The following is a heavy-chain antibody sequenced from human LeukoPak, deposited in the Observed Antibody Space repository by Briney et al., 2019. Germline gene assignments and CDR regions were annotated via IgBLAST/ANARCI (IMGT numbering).Heavy chain of an antibody. Sequence: GGSLILSCAASGFTFSSYGMHWVRQAPGKGLEWVAVTWYDGSNKYYADSVKGRFTISRDNSKNTLYLQMNSLRAEDTAVYYCATLSSSGYFDYWGQGTLVTVSS. CDR3: ATLSSSGYFDY. CDR2: TWYDGSNK. J-gene: IGHJ4*02. CDR1: GFTFSSYG. V-gene: IGHV3-33*01. D-gene: IGHD6-13*01.